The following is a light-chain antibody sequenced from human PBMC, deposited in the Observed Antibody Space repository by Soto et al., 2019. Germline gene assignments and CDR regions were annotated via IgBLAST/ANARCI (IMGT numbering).Light chain of an antibody. CDR1: QGISSY. CDR2: AAS. Sequence: DIQMTQSPSSLSASVGDRVTITCRASQGISSYLAWYQQKPGKVPNLLIYAASTLQSGVPSRFSGSGSGTDFTLTMSSLEAEDVATYYCQKYNGAPWTLRQGTKVEIK. J-gene: IGKJ1*01. V-gene: IGKV1-27*01. CDR3: QKYNGAPWT.